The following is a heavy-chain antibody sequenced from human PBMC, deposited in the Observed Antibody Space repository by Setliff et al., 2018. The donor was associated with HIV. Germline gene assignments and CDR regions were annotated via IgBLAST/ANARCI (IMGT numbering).Heavy chain of an antibody. CDR2: IIPILGLA. V-gene: IGHV1-69*10. Sequence: KVSCKASGGTFNSYAISWVRQAPGRGLEWMGGIIPILGLANYAQKFQGRVTIIADKSTSTVYMEVSRLRSEDTAMYYCARNPRIAVAGTDYYYYMDVWGKGTTVTVSS. J-gene: IGHJ6*03. CDR3: ARNPRIAVAGTDYYYYMDV. CDR1: GGTFNSYA. D-gene: IGHD6-19*01.